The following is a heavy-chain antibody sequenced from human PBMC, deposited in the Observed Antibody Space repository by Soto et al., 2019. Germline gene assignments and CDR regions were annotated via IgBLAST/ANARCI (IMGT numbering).Heavy chain of an antibody. CDR3: ARGSSRWVGGMDV. Sequence: GGSLRLSCSASGFTFSSYAMHWVRQAPGKGLEWVAVISYDGSNKYYADSVKGRFTISRDNSKNTLYLQMNSLRAEDTAVYYCARGSSRWVGGMDVWGQGTTVTV. D-gene: IGHD6-13*01. CDR2: ISYDGSNK. V-gene: IGHV3-30-3*01. J-gene: IGHJ6*02. CDR1: GFTFSSYA.